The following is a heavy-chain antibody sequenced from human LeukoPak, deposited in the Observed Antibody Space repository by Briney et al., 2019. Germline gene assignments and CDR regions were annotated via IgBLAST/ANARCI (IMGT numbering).Heavy chain of an antibody. CDR2: ISYDGSNK. V-gene: IGHV3-30*18. CDR3: AKRDSSGSYYFDY. Sequence: GGSLRLSCAASGFTFSSYSIHWVRQAPGKGLEWVAVISYDGSNKYYADSVKGRFTISRDNPKNTLYLQMNSLRAEDTAVFYCAKRDSSGSYYFDYWGQGTLVTVSS. J-gene: IGHJ4*02. CDR1: GFTFSSYS. D-gene: IGHD3-22*01.